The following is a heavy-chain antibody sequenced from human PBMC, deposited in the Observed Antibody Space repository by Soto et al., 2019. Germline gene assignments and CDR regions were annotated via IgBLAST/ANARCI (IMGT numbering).Heavy chain of an antibody. V-gene: IGHV3-23*01. CDR1: GFTFSTYA. Sequence: GGSLRLSCAASGFTFSTYAMHWVRQAPGKGLEWVSGITGSGDSTYYADSVKGRFTISRDNSKSTLYLQMNSLRAEDTAVYFCAKLDVWGKGTPVTVSS. CDR3: AKLDV. CDR2: ITGSGDST. J-gene: IGHJ6*04.